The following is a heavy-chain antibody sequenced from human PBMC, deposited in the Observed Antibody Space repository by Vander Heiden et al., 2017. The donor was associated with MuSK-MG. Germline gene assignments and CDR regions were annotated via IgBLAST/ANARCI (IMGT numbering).Heavy chain of an antibody. V-gene: IGHV1-18*01. CDR1: GYTFTSYG. Sequence: QVQLVQSGAEVKKPGASVKVSCKASGYTFTSYGIRWVRQAPGQGLEGMGWISAYNGDTKYAQKLQGRSTMTTDTSTSTAYMELRSLRSDDTAVEYCARAGENDFWSGYYYYYYYYMDVWGKGTTVTVSS. CDR3: ARAGENDFWSGYYYYYYYYMDV. D-gene: IGHD3-3*01. J-gene: IGHJ6*03. CDR2: ISAYNGDT.